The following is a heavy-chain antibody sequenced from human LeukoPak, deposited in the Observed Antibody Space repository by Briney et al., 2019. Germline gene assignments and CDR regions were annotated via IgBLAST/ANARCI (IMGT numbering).Heavy chain of an antibody. D-gene: IGHD6-13*01. CDR3: ARVERRPGIAAAGSFDP. Sequence: PGGSLRLSCAASGFTFSSYGMHWVRQAPGKGLEWVAFIRYDGSNKYYADSVKGRFTISRDNSKNTLYLQMNSLRAEDTAVYYCARVERRPGIAAAGSFDPWGQGTLVTVSS. CDR2: IRYDGSNK. CDR1: GFTFSSYG. J-gene: IGHJ5*02. V-gene: IGHV3-30*02.